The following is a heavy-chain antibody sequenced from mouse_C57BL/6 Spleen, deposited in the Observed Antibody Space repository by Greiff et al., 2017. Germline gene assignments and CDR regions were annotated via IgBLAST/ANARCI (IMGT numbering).Heavy chain of an antibody. V-gene: IGHV1-52*01. CDR2: IDPSDSET. D-gene: IGHD2-3*01. J-gene: IGHJ3*01. CDR3: ARGGWLLPCAY. CDR1: GYTFTSYW. Sequence: VQLQQPGAELVRPGSSVKLSCKASGYTFTSYWMHWVKQRPIQGLEWIGNIDPSDSETHYNQKFKDKATLTVDKSSSTAYMQLSSLTSEDSAVYYCARGGWLLPCAYWGQGTLVTVSA.